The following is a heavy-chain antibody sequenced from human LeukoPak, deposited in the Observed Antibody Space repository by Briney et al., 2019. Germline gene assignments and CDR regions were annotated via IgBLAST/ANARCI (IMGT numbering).Heavy chain of an antibody. D-gene: IGHD3-22*01. CDR1: GYTFTAFY. CDR3: ASEAAPDYYDSSGYYSIGAAFDI. J-gene: IGHJ3*02. CDR2: INPKNGGT. V-gene: IGHV1-2*04. Sequence: GASVKVSCKASGYTFTAFYIHWVRQAPGQGLEWMGCINPKNGGTNYAQKFQGWVTMTRDTSISTTYMEVTRLRSDDTAVYYCASEAAPDYYDSSGYYSIGAAFDIWGQGTMVTVSS.